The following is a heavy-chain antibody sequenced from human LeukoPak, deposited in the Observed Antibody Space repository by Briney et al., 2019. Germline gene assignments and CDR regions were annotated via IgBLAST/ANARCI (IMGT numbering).Heavy chain of an antibody. J-gene: IGHJ4*02. V-gene: IGHV3-53*01. Sequence: PGGSLRLSCAASGFTVSSNYMNWVRQAPGKGLEWVSVIYSGGTTVYADSVKGRFTISRDNAKNTLFLQMNSLRAEDTAVYYCAKTGLRRPFDYWGQGTLVTVSS. D-gene: IGHD1-14*01. CDR1: GFTVSSNY. CDR3: AKTGLRRPFDY. CDR2: IYSGGTT.